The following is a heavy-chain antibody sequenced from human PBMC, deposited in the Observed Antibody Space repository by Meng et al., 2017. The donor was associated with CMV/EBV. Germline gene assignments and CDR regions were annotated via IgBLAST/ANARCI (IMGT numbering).Heavy chain of an antibody. V-gene: IGHV3-74*01. Sequence: EVQLLGSGGGLVHPGGSLRLSCAASGFTFSSYWMHWVRQAPGKGLVWVSRINSDGSSTSYADSVKGRFTISRDNAKNTLYLQMNSLRAEDTAVYYCVKGRYNYGYFDYWGQGTLVTVSS. CDR2: INSDGSST. CDR1: GFTFSSYW. D-gene: IGHD5-18*01. J-gene: IGHJ4*02. CDR3: VKGRYNYGYFDY.